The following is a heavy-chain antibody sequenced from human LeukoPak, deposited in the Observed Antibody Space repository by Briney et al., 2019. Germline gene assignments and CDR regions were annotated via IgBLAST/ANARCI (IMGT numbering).Heavy chain of an antibody. V-gene: IGHV1-18*01. Sequence: ASVKVSCKASGYTFTSYGISWVRQAPGQGLEWMGWISAYNGNTNYAQKLQGRVTMTTDTSTRTAYMELRSLRSDDTAVYYCARGVVPAAKTANYYYYYMDVWGKGTTVTVSS. CDR2: ISAYNGNT. CDR1: GYTFTSYG. D-gene: IGHD2-2*01. J-gene: IGHJ6*03. CDR3: ARGVVPAAKTANYYYYYMDV.